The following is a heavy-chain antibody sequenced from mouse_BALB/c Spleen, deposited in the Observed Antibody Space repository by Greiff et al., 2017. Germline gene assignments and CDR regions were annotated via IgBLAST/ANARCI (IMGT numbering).Heavy chain of an antibody. CDR2: INPSSGYT. CDR1: GYTFTSYT. V-gene: IGHV1-4*01. CDR3: ARSGYYYGSSYYFDY. Sequence: VQLQQSGAELARPGASVKMSCKASGYTFTSYTMHWVKQRPGQGLEWIGYINPSSGYTNYNQKFKDKATLTADKSSSTAYMQLSSLTSEDSAVYYCARSGYYYGSSYYFDYWGQGTTLTVSS. D-gene: IGHD1-1*01. J-gene: IGHJ2*01.